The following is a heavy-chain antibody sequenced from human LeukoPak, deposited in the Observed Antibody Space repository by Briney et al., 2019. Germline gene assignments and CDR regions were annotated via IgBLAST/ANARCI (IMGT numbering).Heavy chain of an antibody. Sequence: GGSLRLSCTASGFTFGDFVMSWVRQAPGKGLEWVSFIRSTTYDETTEYAASVQGRFTISRDDFRGIAYLQINSQKTEDTAVYYCARGCGGDCAAFDNWGQGTLVTVSS. CDR3: ARGCGGDCAAFDN. J-gene: IGHJ4*02. V-gene: IGHV3-49*04. CDR1: GFTFGDFV. CDR2: IRSTTYDETT. D-gene: IGHD2-21*02.